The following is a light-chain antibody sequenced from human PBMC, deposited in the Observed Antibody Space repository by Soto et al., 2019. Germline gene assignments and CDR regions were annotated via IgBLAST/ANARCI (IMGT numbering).Light chain of an antibody. J-gene: IGKJ1*01. Sequence: DIQMTQSPSSVAASVGDRVTLTSRASQGVNRWLAWYQQKPGKAPKVLIYAASSLQSGVPSRFSGSESGTEFILTISRLQPDDFATYYCQQYHGYSLTFGQGTKVDIK. CDR2: AAS. CDR1: QGVNRW. V-gene: IGKV1D-16*01. CDR3: QQYHGYSLT.